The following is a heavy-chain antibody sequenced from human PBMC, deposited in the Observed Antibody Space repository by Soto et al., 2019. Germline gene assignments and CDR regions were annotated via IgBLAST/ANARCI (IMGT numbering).Heavy chain of an antibody. D-gene: IGHD6-13*01. CDR3: ARGHSSSWYPYYYYYYMDV. CDR1: GYTFTSYD. J-gene: IGHJ6*03. Sequence: ASVKVSCKASGYTFTSYDINWVRQATGQGLEWMGWMNPNSGNTGYAQKFQGRVTMTRNTSISTAYMELSSLRSEDTAVYYCARGHSSSWYPYYYYYYMDVWGKGTTVTVSS. V-gene: IGHV1-8*01. CDR2: MNPNSGNT.